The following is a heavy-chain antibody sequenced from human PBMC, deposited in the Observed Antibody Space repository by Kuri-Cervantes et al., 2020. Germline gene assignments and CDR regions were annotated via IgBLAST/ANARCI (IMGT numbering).Heavy chain of an antibody. V-gene: IGHV3-30*03. J-gene: IGHJ6*02. Sequence: GESLKISCAASGFTFSSYGMHWVRQAPGKGLEWVAVISYDGSNKHYADSVKGRFTISRDNSKNTLYLQMNSLRVEDTAVYYCARDGGWGSFYYGMDVWGQGTTVTVSS. D-gene: IGHD6-19*01. CDR3: ARDGGWGSFYYGMDV. CDR1: GFTFSSYG. CDR2: ISYDGSNK.